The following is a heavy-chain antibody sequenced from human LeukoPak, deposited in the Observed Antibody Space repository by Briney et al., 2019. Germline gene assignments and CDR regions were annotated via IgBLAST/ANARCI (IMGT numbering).Heavy chain of an antibody. CDR2: IYYSGST. J-gene: IGHJ3*02. Sequence: PSETLSLTCTVSGGSISSYYWNWIRQPPGKGLEWIGYIYYSGSTNYNPSLNSRVTISVDRSKSQFSLQLSSVTAADTAMYYCARRAADDAFDIWGQGTMVTASS. V-gene: IGHV4-59*08. CDR3: ARRAADDAFDI. CDR1: GGSISSYY.